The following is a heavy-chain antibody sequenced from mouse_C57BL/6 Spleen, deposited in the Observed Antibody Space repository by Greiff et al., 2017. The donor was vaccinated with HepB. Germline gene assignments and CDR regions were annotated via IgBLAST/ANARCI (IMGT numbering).Heavy chain of an antibody. V-gene: IGHV3-6*01. CDR1: GYSITSGYY. D-gene: IGHD2-3*01. J-gene: IGHJ4*01. CDR2: ISYDGSN. Sequence: DVQLQESGPGLVKPSQSLSLTCSVTGYSITSGYYWNWIRQFPGNKLEWMGYISYDGSNNYNPSLKNRISITRDTSKNQFFLKLNSVTTEDTATYYCARAGWLLDYYAMDYWGQGTSVTVSS. CDR3: ARAGWLLDYYAMDY.